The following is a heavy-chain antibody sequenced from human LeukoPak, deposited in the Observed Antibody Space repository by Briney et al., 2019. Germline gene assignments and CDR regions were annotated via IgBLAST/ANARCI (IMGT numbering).Heavy chain of an antibody. J-gene: IGHJ4*02. CDR3: ARPYYYGSGSYYFDY. Sequence: ASVKVSCKASGYTFTGYYMHWVRQAPGQGLEWMGWINPNSGGTNYAQKFQGWVTMTRDTSISTAYMELRSLRSDDTAVYYCARPYYYGSGSYYFDYWGQGTLVTVSS. D-gene: IGHD3-10*01. CDR1: GYTFTGYY. CDR2: INPNSGGT. V-gene: IGHV1-2*04.